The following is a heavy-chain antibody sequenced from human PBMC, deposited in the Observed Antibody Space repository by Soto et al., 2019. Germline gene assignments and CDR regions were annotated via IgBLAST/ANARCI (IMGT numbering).Heavy chain of an antibody. CDR2: IYYSGST. Sequence: ETLSLTCTVSGGSISSSSYYWGWIRQPPGKGLEWIGSIYYSGSTYYNPSLKSRVTISVDTSKNQFSLKLSSVTAADTAVYYCARPRHSSWWGWFDPWGQGTLVTVSS. CDR1: GGSISSSSYY. J-gene: IGHJ5*02. CDR3: ARPRHSSWWGWFDP. V-gene: IGHV4-39*01. D-gene: IGHD2-8*02.